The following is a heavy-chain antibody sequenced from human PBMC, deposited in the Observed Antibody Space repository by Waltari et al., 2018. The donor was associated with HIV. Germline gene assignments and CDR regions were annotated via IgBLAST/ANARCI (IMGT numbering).Heavy chain of an antibody. J-gene: IGHJ3*01. CDR2: INPTDGRT. V-gene: IGHV1-46*01. CDR3: ARVRCGGGGCQWAFDV. Sequence: VQLVQSGAEVKKPGAAVKISGKTSGASFTSSHIHWVRQAPGQGLVWMGIINPTDGRTTFSQHVLGRISMTRDTPRSTVYMELQSVQPDDTATYYCARVRCGGGGCQWAFDVWGQGTKVTVS. D-gene: IGHD2-21*01. CDR1: GASFTSSH.